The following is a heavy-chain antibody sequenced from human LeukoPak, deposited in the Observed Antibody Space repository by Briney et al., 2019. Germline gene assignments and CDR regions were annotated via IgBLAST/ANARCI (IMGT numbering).Heavy chain of an antibody. V-gene: IGHV1-2*02. CDR2: INPNSGGT. J-gene: IGHJ4*02. CDR1: GYTFTGYY. Sequence: ASVKVSCKASGYTFTGYYMHWVRQAPGQGLEWMGWINPNSGGTNYAQKFQGRVTMTRDTSISTAYMELSRLRSDDTAVYYCAREWGIVATLGGYGYGLPHFDYWGQGTLVTVSS. CDR3: AREWGIVATLGGYGYGLPHFDY. D-gene: IGHD5-12*01.